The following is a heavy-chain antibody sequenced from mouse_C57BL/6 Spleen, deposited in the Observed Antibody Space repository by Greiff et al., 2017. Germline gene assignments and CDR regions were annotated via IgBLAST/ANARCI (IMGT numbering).Heavy chain of an antibody. Sequence: VQLQQSGAELVKPGASVKISCKASGYAFSSYWMNWVKQRPGKGLEWIGQIYPGDGDTNYNGKFKGKATLTADKSSSTAYMQLSSLTSEDSAVYFCARWDPNWDVGHGMDYWGQGTSVTVSS. CDR2: IYPGDGDT. J-gene: IGHJ4*01. CDR3: ARWDPNWDVGHGMDY. D-gene: IGHD4-1*01. V-gene: IGHV1-80*01. CDR1: GYAFSSYW.